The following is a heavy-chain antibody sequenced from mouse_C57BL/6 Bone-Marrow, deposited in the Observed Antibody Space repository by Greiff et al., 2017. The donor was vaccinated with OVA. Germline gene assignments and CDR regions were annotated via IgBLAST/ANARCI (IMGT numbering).Heavy chain of an antibody. CDR1: GFTFSDYY. CDR2: INYDGSST. V-gene: IGHV5-16*01. D-gene: IGHD3-3*01. Sequence: EVKLVESEGGLVQPGSSMKLSCTASGFTFSDYYMAWVRQVPEKGLEWVANINYDGSSTYYLDSLKSRFIISRDNAKNILYLQMSSLKSEDTATYYCARDEGGFAYWGKGTLVTVSA. J-gene: IGHJ3*01. CDR3: ARDEGGFAY.